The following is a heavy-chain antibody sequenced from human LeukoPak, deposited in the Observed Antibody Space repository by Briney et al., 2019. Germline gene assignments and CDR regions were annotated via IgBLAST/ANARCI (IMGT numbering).Heavy chain of an antibody. CDR3: ARVWYYYDSSGSGGNFDY. V-gene: IGHV1-69*13. D-gene: IGHD3-22*01. CDR2: IIPIFGTA. CDR1: GGTFSSYA. Sequence: ASVKVSCKASGGTFSSYAISWVRQAPGQGLEWMGGIIPIFGTANYAQKFQGRVTITADESTSTAYMELSSLRSEDTAVYYCARVWYYYDSSGSGGNFDYWGQGTLVTVSS. J-gene: IGHJ4*02.